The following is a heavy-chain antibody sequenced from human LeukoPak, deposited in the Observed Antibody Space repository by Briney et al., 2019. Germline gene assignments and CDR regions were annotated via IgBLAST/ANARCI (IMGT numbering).Heavy chain of an antibody. J-gene: IGHJ4*02. D-gene: IGHD4-23*01. V-gene: IGHV4-59*08. CDR1: GGSIRNYY. CDR3: ARHGSGSVAAPKY. Sequence: SETLSLTCTVSGGSIRNYYWIWIRQPPGKGLEWIGYIYYTGRTNYNTSLKSRVTISVDASKNQFSLNLTSVTAADTAVYYCARHGSGSVAAPKYWGRGALVTVSS. CDR2: IYYTGRT.